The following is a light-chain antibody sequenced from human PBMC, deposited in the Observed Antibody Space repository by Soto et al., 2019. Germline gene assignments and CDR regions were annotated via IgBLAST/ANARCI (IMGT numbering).Light chain of an antibody. CDR3: QQFEDFPRAII. J-gene: IGKJ5*01. V-gene: IGKV1-33*01. CDR2: DAS. Sequence: DIHITQSPSSLSASVGDRVTITCQAIHDISTYLNWYQQKPGKAPKLLIYDASNLETGVPSRFSGSGSGTDFTFTISSLQPEDIATYYCQQFEDFPRAIIFGQGTRLEI. CDR1: HDISTY.